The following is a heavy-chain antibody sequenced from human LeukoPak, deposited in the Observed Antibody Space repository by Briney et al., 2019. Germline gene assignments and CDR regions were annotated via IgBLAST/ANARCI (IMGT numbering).Heavy chain of an antibody. CDR3: ARVGGVTGDTGYWYFDL. J-gene: IGHJ2*01. D-gene: IGHD2-21*02. Sequence: ASVKVSCKASGYTFTSYAMNWVRPAPGQGLEWMGWINTNTGNPTYAQGFTGRFVFSLDTSASTAYLQISSLKAEDTAVYYCARVGGVTGDTGYWYFDLWGRGTLVTVSS. CDR2: INTNTGNP. V-gene: IGHV7-4-1*02. CDR1: GYTFTSYA.